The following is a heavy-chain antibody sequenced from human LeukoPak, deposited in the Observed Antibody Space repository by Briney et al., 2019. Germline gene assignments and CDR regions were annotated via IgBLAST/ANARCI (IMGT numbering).Heavy chain of an antibody. D-gene: IGHD6-19*01. V-gene: IGHV3-7*03. J-gene: IGHJ4*02. CDR3: VRNLAVAGTCFDS. Sequence: PGGSLRLSCAASGFTFRNYWMSWVRQVPGTGLEWVANIKQDGSDRNYVTSVRGRFTISRDNAESSLYLQMNSLRAEDKAVYYCVRNLAVAGTCFDSWGQGTLVTVSS. CDR1: GFTFRNYW. CDR2: IKQDGSDR.